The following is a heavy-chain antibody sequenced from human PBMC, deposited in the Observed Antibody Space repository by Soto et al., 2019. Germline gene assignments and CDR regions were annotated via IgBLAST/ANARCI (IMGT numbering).Heavy chain of an antibody. CDR1: GYTFTSYA. CDR3: ARVGRTYYDFWSGPSGDYFDY. V-gene: IGHV1-3*01. J-gene: IGHJ4*02. D-gene: IGHD3-3*01. CDR2: INAGNGNT. Sequence: QVQLVQSGAEVKKPGASVKVSCKASGYTFTSYAMHWVRQAPGQRLEWMGWINAGNGNTKYSQKFQGRVTITRDTSAGTAYMELSSLRSEDTAVYYCARVGRTYYDFWSGPSGDYFDYWGQGTLVTVSS.